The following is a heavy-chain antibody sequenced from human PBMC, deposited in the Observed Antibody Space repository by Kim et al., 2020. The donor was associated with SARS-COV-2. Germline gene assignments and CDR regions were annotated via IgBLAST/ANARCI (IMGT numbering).Heavy chain of an antibody. CDR3: TKGTQPTSGLEY. V-gene: IGHV3-7*01. CDR2: MNPDGSQK. CDR1: KFAFSSSY. Sequence: GGSLRLSCAASKFAFSSSYMGWVRQAPGKGLEWVANMNPDGSQKYYVAFVKGRFTISRDNAKNSLSLQMNALRTDDTGVYYCTKGTQPTSGLEYWGQGTLVIVSS. J-gene: IGHJ4*02. D-gene: IGHD1-7*01.